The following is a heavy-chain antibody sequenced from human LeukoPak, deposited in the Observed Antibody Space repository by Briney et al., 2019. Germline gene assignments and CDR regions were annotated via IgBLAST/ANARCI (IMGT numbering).Heavy chain of an antibody. V-gene: IGHV1-2*02. CDR1: GYTFTGYY. Sequence: ASVKVSCKASGYTFTGYYMHWVRQAPGQGLEWMGWINPNSGGTNYAQKFQGRVTVTRDTSISTAYMELSRLRSDDTAVYYCARSRYYYDRSDYWGQGTLVTVSS. J-gene: IGHJ4*02. CDR2: INPNSGGT. CDR3: ARSRYYYDRSDY. D-gene: IGHD3-22*01.